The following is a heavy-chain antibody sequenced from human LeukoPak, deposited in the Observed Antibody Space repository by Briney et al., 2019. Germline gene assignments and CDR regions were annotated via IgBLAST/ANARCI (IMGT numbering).Heavy chain of an antibody. CDR1: GFTFSSYE. J-gene: IGHJ6*04. CDR3: AELGITMIGGV. V-gene: IGHV3-48*03. Sequence: GGSLRLSCAASGFTFSSYEMNWVRQAPGKGLEWVSYISSSGSTIYYADSVKGRFTISRDKAKNSLYLQMNSLRAEDPAVYYCAELGITMIGGVWGKGTTVTISS. CDR2: ISSSGSTI. D-gene: IGHD3-10*02.